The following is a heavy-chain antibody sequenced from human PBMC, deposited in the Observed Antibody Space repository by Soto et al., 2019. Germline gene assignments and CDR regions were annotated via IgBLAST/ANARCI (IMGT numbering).Heavy chain of an antibody. Sequence: QVQLVQSGAEVKKPGASVKVSCKASGYTFTSYAMHWVRQAPGQRLEWMGWINAGNGNTKYSQKFQGRVTITRDTSASTAYMELSSLRSEDTAVYYCAKRIAAAGFFDYWGQGTLVTVSS. CDR1: GYTFTSYA. V-gene: IGHV1-3*01. D-gene: IGHD6-13*01. CDR2: INAGNGNT. J-gene: IGHJ4*02. CDR3: AKRIAAAGFFDY.